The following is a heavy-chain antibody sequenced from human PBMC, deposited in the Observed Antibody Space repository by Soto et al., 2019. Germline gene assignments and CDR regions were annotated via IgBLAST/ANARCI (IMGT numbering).Heavy chain of an antibody. Sequence: QVQLVQSGAEVRKPGSSVKVSCKASGGTFSRHAISWVRQAPGQGLEWMGGIIPIFGTANHAQKFQGRVTIIADESTSTVYMELSSLRSEDTAMYYCARGWGYDSNDYYYAYWGPGTLVIGSS. CDR3: ARGWGYDSNDYYYAY. CDR1: GGTFSRHA. J-gene: IGHJ4*02. CDR2: IIPIFGTA. V-gene: IGHV1-69*01. D-gene: IGHD3-22*01.